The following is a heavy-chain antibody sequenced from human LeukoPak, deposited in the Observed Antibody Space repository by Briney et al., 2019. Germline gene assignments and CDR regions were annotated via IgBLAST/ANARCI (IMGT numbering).Heavy chain of an antibody. CDR2: ITSSSSYI. Sequence: GGSLRLSCAASRFTFPSYSMNWVRQAPAKGLELVSSITSSSSYISYADSVNGRFTISRDNAKKSLHLQMNSLRAEDTAVYYCASSTLSGIGVFDIWGQGTMVTVSS. V-gene: IGHV3-21*01. J-gene: IGHJ3*02. CDR3: ASSTLSGIGVFDI. CDR1: RFTFPSYS. D-gene: IGHD1-26*01.